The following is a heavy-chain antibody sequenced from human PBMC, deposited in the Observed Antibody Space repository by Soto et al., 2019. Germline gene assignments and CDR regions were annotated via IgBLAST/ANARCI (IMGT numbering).Heavy chain of an antibody. V-gene: IGHV3-11*01. CDR2: ISSSGSTI. D-gene: IGHD3-10*01. J-gene: IGHJ6*03. Sequence: GGSLRLSCAASGFTFSDYYMSWIRQAPGKGLEWVSYISSSGSTIYYADSVKGRFTISRDNAKNSLYLQMNSLRAEDTAVYYCARVQASYYGSGTPSFGISYYYMDVWGKGTTVTISS. CDR3: ARVQASYYGSGTPSFGISYYYMDV. CDR1: GFTFSDYY.